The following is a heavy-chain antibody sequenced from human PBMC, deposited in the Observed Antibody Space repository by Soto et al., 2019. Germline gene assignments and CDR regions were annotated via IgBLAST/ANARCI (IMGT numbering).Heavy chain of an antibody. J-gene: IGHJ4*02. V-gene: IGHV4-31*11. CDR3: ATTMVRGFIIFDQ. CDR1: GGSISSGGYY. Sequence: PSETLSLTCAVSGGSISSGGYYWSWIRQHPGKGLEWIGYIYYSGSTYYNPSLKSRVTISVDTSKNQFSLKLSSVTTADTAVYYCATTMVRGFIIFDQWGQRTMVTVSS. CDR2: IYYSGST. D-gene: IGHD3-10*01.